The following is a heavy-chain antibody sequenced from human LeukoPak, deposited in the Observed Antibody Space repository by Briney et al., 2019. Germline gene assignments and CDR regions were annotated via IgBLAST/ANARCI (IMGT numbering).Heavy chain of an antibody. Sequence: GGSLRLSCAASGFSFNKYRMHWVRQAPGKGLEWVGLIYSDGRNKYYSDSVKGRFTITRDNSKDTLYLQMSGLRAEDTAVYYCAREKSMAGIGGADFWGQGTLVTVSS. CDR3: AREKSMAGIGGADF. CDR2: IYSDGRNK. J-gene: IGHJ4*02. V-gene: IGHV3-33*01. CDR1: GFSFNKYR. D-gene: IGHD3-16*01.